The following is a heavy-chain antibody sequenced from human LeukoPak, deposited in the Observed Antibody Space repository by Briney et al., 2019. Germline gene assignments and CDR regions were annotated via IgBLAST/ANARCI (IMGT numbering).Heavy chain of an antibody. CDR2: ISSSSSYI. V-gene: IGHV3-21*01. CDR3: ARDPHCSNTMCYVDY. Sequence: GGSLRLSCAASGFTFDDYAMHWVRQAPGKGLEWVSYISSSSSYIYYADSVKGGFTISRDNAKNSLYLQMNTLRDEDTAVYYCARDPHCSNTMCYVDYWGQGTLVTVSS. J-gene: IGHJ4*02. D-gene: IGHD2-2*01. CDR1: GFTFDDYA.